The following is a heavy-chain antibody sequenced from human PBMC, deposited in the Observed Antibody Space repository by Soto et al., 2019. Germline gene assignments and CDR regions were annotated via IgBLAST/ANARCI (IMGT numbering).Heavy chain of an antibody. Sequence: SETLSLTCTVSGGSISSYYWSWIRQPAGKGLEWIGRIYTSGSTNYNPSLKSRVTMSVDTSKNQFSLKLSSVTASDTAVYYCAKYRGRYCGSTSCYLYGMDVWCQGTTVTVSS. D-gene: IGHD2-2*01. CDR1: GGSISSYY. V-gene: IGHV4-4*07. J-gene: IGHJ6*02. CDR2: IYTSGST. CDR3: AKYRGRYCGSTSCYLYGMDV.